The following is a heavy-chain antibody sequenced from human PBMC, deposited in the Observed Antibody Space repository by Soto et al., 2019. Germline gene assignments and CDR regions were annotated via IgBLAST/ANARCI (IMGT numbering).Heavy chain of an antibody. D-gene: IGHD2-15*01. CDR3: ARHLCSGGSCYSAWFDP. V-gene: IGHV5-51*01. CDR2: IYPGDSDT. J-gene: IGHJ5*02. CDR1: GYSFTTDW. Sequence: PGESLKISCKASGYSFTTDWIGWVRQMPGKGLEWMGVIYPGDSDTRYSPSFQGQVTISADKSISTAYLQWSSLKASDTAMYYCARHLCSGGSCYSAWFDPWGQGTLVTVSS.